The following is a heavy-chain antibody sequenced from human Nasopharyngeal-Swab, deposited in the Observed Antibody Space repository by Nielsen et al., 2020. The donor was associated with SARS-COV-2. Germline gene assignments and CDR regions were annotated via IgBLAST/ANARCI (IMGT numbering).Heavy chain of an antibody. Sequence: GESMKIYCKGSGYSFTSYWIAWVRQMIGKGLEWMGIIYISECDNRYRPSFQGQVTISADKSISTAYLQWSSLKASDTAMYYCVRPEGVATSFKYYFQYGMDVWGQGTMVTVPS. CDR1: GYSFTSYW. CDR3: VRPEGVATSFKYYFQYGMDV. J-gene: IGHJ6*02. D-gene: IGHD5-12*01. CDR2: IYISECDN. V-gene: IGHV5-51*01.